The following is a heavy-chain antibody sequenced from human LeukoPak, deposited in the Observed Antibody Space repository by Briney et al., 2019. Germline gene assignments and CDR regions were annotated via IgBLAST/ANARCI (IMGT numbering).Heavy chain of an antibody. CDR3: ARVDYDFWSGYYTGTAFYI. J-gene: IGHJ3*02. CDR2: IYYSGST. D-gene: IGHD3-3*01. CDR1: GGSISSDY. Sequence: SETLSLTCTVSGGSISSDYWSWIRQPPGKGLEWIGYIYYSGSTNYNPSLKRRVTISVDTSKNQFSLKLSSVAAADTAVYYCARVDYDFWSGYYTGTAFYIWGQGAMVTVSS. V-gene: IGHV4-59*01.